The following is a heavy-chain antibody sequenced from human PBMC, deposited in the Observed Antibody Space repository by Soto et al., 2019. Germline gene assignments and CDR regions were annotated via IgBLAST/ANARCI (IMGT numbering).Heavy chain of an antibody. J-gene: IGHJ4*02. CDR3: ASGPKEDYYDSSGSPLDY. D-gene: IGHD3-22*01. V-gene: IGHV1-69*06. Sequence: QVQLVQSGAEVKKPGSSVKVSCKASGGTFSSYAISWVRQAPGQGLEWMGGIIPIFGTANYAQKFQGRVKITAAKSTSTAYMELSRLRSEDTAVYYCASGPKEDYYDSSGSPLDYWGQGTLVTVSS. CDR1: GGTFSSYA. CDR2: IIPIFGTA.